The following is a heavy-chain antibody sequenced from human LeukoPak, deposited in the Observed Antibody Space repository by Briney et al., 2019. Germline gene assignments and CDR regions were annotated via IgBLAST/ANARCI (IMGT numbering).Heavy chain of an antibody. Sequence: QPGGSLRLSCAASGFTFSSYWMSWVRQAPGKELEWVANIKQDGSEKYYVDSVKGRFTISRDNAKNSLYLQMNSLRAEDTAVYYCAKISSSWYISDYWGQGTLVTVSS. CDR1: GFTFSSYW. CDR3: AKISSSWYISDY. D-gene: IGHD6-13*01. J-gene: IGHJ4*02. CDR2: IKQDGSEK. V-gene: IGHV3-7*01.